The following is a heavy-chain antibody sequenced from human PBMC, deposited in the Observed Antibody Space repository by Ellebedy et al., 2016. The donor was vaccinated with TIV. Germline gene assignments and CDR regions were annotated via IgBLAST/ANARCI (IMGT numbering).Heavy chain of an antibody. CDR3: ARGGSYGSGKPDAFDI. D-gene: IGHD3-10*01. V-gene: IGHV1-18*01. J-gene: IGHJ3*02. CDR1: GYTFTSYG. Sequence: ASVKVSXKASGYTFTSYGISWVRQAPGQGLEWMGWISAYNGNTNYAQKLQGRVTMTTDTSTSTAYMELRSLRSDDTAVYYCARGGSYGSGKPDAFDIWGQGTMVTVSS. CDR2: ISAYNGNT.